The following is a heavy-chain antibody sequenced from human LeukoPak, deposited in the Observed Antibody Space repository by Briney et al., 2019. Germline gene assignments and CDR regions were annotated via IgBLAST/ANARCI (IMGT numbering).Heavy chain of an antibody. CDR3: AKDKGWGNYGILTGYPEHNYYYGMDV. CDR1: GFTFSSYG. CDR2: IRYDGSNK. V-gene: IGHV3-30*02. D-gene: IGHD3-9*01. J-gene: IGHJ6*02. Sequence: TGGSLRLSCAASGFTFSSYGMHWVRQAPGKGLEWVAFIRYDGSNKYYADSVKGRFTISRDNSKNTLYLQMNSLRAEDTAVYYCAKDKGWGNYGILTGYPEHNYYYGMDVWGQGTTVTVSS.